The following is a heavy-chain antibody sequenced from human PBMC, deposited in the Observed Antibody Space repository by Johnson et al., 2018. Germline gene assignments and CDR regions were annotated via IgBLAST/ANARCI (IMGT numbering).Heavy chain of an antibody. J-gene: IGHJ3*02. D-gene: IGHD3-22*01. CDR1: GLRFSDYY. CDR2: ISSSGTTI. CDR3: ARGGYPDSSGTHPFDI. V-gene: IGHV3-11*01. Sequence: QVQLVQSGGVLVKPGGSXRLSCAASGLRFSDYYMSWIRQAPGKGLEWVSYISSSGTTISYADSVKGGFTISRDNAKNSLYLQMNSLRAEDTAGYYCARGGYPDSSGTHPFDIWGQGTMVTVSS.